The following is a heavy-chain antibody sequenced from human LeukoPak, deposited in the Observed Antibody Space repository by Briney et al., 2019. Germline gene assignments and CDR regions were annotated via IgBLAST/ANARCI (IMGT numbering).Heavy chain of an antibody. CDR2: ISSSSSTI. J-gene: IGHJ6*02. V-gene: IGHV3-48*04. Sequence: GGSLRLSCAASGFTFSSYSMSWVRQAPGKGLEWVSYISSSSSTIYYADSVKGRFTISRDNAKNSLYLQMNSLRAEDTAVYYCARDVMDIVVVVAAGMDVWGQGTTVTVSS. CDR3: ARDVMDIVVVVAAGMDV. D-gene: IGHD2-15*01. CDR1: GFTFSSYS.